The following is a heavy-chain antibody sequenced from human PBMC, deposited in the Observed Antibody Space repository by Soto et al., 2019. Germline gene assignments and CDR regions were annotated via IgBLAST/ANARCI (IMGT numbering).Heavy chain of an antibody. CDR2: IYYSGST. J-gene: IGHJ5*02. CDR1: GGSISSYY. D-gene: IGHD2-15*01. Sequence: SETLSLTCTVSGGSISSYYWSWIRQPPGKGLEWIGYIYYSGSTNYNPSLKSRVTISVGTSKNQFSLKLSSVTAADTAVYYCARGGYCSGGSCYWFDPWGQGTLVTVSS. V-gene: IGHV4-59*01. CDR3: ARGGYCSGGSCYWFDP.